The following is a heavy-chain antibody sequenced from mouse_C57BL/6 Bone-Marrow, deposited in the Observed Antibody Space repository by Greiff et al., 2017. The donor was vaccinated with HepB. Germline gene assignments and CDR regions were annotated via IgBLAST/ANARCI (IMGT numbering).Heavy chain of an antibody. V-gene: IGHV1-69*01. J-gene: IGHJ4*01. D-gene: IGHD1-1*01. CDR1: GYTFTSYW. Sequence: VQLQQPGAELVMPGASVKLSCKASGYTFTSYWMHWVKQRPGQGLEWIGEIDPSDSYTNYNQKFKGKSTLTVDKSSSTAYMQLSSLTSEDSAVYYCERGGYYGGFLMDYWGRGTSATVTS. CDR2: IDPSDSYT. CDR3: ERGGYYGGFLMDY.